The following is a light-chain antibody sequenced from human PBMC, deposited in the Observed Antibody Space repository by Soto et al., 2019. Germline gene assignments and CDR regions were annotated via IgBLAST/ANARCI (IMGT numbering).Light chain of an antibody. V-gene: IGKV1-9*01. CDR1: QGISSF. J-gene: IGKJ4*01. Sequence: DIQLTQSPSFLSASVGNRVTITCRASQGISSFLAWHQQKPGKAPKLLIYAASTLQSGVPSRFSGSGSGTEFTLTISSLQPEDFATYYCHQFNSYPLTFGGGTKVEIK. CDR2: AAS. CDR3: HQFNSYPLT.